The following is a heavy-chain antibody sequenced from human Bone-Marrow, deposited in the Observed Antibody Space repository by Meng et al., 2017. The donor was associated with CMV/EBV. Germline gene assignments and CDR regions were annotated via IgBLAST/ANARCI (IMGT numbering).Heavy chain of an antibody. V-gene: IGHV4-30-4*01. CDR2: IYYSGST. D-gene: IGHD3-22*01. J-gene: IGHJ4*02. Sequence: PGSGGSISSGDYYWSWIRQSPGKGLEWIGYIYYSGSTYYNPSLKSRVTISVDTSKNQFSLKLSSVTAADTAVYYCASSSGSGYSDYWGQGTLVTVSS. CDR1: GGSISSGDYY. CDR3: ASSSGSGYSDY.